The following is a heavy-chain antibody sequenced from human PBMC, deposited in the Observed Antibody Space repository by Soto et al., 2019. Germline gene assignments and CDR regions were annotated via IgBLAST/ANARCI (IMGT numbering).Heavy chain of an antibody. Sequence: QVQLQESGPGLVKPSGTLSLTCAVSGGSISSSNCWSWVRQPPGKGLEWIGEIYHSGSANYNPSLKSRVTISVEKSKNQCSLKLSSVTAADTAVYYCARVEGRFYYGMDVWGQGTTVTVSS. V-gene: IGHV4-4*02. CDR3: ARVEGRFYYGMDV. CDR1: GGSISSSNC. CDR2: IYHSGSA. J-gene: IGHJ6*02.